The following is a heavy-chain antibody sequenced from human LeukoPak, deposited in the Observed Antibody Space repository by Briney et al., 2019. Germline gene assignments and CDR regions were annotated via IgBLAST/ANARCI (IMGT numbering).Heavy chain of an antibody. CDR3: ARITMVRGVDY. CDR1: GFTFSSST. J-gene: IGHJ4*02. CDR2: ISSSSSYI. Sequence: GGSLRLSCVSSGFTFSSSTMNWVRQAPGKGLEWVSSISSSSSYIYYADSVKGRFTISRDNAKNSLYLQMNSLRAEDTAVYYCARITMVRGVDYWGQGTLVTVSS. D-gene: IGHD3-10*01. V-gene: IGHV3-21*01.